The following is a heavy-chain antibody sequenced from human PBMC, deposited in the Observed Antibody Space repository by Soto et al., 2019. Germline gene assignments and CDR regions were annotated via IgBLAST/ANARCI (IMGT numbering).Heavy chain of an antibody. D-gene: IGHD3-3*01. CDR3: AKDLYRDRPSTIFGVGY. CDR1: GFTFSSYA. CDR2: ISGSGGST. V-gene: IGHV3-23*01. Sequence: GGSLRLSCAASGFTFSSYAMSWVRQAPGKGLEWVSAISGSGGSTYYADSVKGRFTISRDNSKNTLYLQMNSLRAEDTAVYYCAKDLYRDRPSTIFGVGYWGQGTLVTVSS. J-gene: IGHJ4*02.